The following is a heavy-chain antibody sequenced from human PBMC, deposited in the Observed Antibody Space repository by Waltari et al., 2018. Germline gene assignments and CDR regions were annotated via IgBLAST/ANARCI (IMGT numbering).Heavy chain of an antibody. Sequence: EVQLLESGGGLVQPGGSLRLSCAASGFTFSSYAMSWVRQAPGKGLEWVSSLSAGGASTYHEDDVKGRFTISRDNSKNKLYLAMNSLRAEDTALYYCATSYGAYGEYYFDYWGQGTLVTVSS. CDR2: LSAGGAST. J-gene: IGHJ4*02. D-gene: IGHD5-12*01. CDR3: ATSYGAYGEYYFDY. CDR1: GFTFSSYA. V-gene: IGHV3-23*01.